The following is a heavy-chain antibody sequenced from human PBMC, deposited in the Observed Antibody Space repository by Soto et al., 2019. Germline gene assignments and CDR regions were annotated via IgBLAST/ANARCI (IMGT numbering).Heavy chain of an antibody. CDR2: INPSGCST. V-gene: IGHV1-46*01. CDR1: GYTFTSYY. D-gene: IGHD3-3*01. J-gene: IGHJ3*02. Sequence: ASVKVSCKASGYTFTSYYMHWVRQAPGQGLEWMGIINPSGCSTSYAQKFQGRVTMTRDTSTSTVYMELSSLRSEDTAVYYCARVCICRVVTPRDAFDIWGQGTMVTVSS. CDR3: ARVCICRVVTPRDAFDI.